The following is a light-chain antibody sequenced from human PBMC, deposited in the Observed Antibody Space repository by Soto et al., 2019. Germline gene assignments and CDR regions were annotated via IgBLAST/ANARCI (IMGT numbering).Light chain of an antibody. CDR3: SSYTSSSTLV. V-gene: IGLV2-14*01. CDR2: DVS. Sequence: QSVLTQPASVSGSPGQSITISCTGTSSVVGGYNYVSWYQQHPGKAPKLMIYDVSNRPSGVSNRFSGSKSGNTASLTISGLQAEDDADYYCSSYTSSSTLVFGTGTKVTVL. CDR1: SSVVGGYNY. J-gene: IGLJ1*01.